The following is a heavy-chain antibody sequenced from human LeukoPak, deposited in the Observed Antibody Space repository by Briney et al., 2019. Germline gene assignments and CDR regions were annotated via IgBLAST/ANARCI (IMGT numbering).Heavy chain of an antibody. CDR3: AGPPQAGPFDY. V-gene: IGHV3-7*01. CDR1: GFIFSNYW. Sequence: PGGSLRLSCAASGFIFSNYWMTWVRQAPGKGLEWVANIKQDGCEKNYVDSVKGRSTISRDNAKNSLYLQMNSLRAEDTAVYYCAGPPQAGPFDYWGQGTLVAVSS. J-gene: IGHJ4*02. D-gene: IGHD6-19*01. CDR2: IKQDGCEK.